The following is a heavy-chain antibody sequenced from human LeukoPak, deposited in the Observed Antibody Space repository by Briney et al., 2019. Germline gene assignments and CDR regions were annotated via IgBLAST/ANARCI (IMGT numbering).Heavy chain of an antibody. CDR2: INTDGSST. CDR1: GFSFSSYW. Sequence: GGSLRLSCAASGFSFSSYWMHWVRQGPGKGLVWVSRINTDGSSTRYADSLKGRFTISRDNAKNTLSLQMNSLRAEDTAVYYCAREKKVGTTVFDSWGQGTLVTVSS. D-gene: IGHD1-26*01. V-gene: IGHV3-74*01. J-gene: IGHJ4*02. CDR3: AREKKVGTTVFDS.